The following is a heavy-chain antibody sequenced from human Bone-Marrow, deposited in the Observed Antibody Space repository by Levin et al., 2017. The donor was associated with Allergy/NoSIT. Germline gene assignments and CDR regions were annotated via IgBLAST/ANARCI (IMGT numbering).Heavy chain of an antibody. CDR2: ISYDGSNK. CDR3: AKEHIEEEIAGPPGY. CDR1: GFTFSSYG. Sequence: GESLKISCAASGFTFSSYGMHWVRQAPGKGLEWVAVISYDGSNKYYADSVKGRFTISRDNSKNTLYLQMNSLRAEDTAVYYCAKEHIEEEIAGPPGYCGQGTLVTVSS. V-gene: IGHV3-30*18. J-gene: IGHJ4*02. D-gene: IGHD6-13*01.